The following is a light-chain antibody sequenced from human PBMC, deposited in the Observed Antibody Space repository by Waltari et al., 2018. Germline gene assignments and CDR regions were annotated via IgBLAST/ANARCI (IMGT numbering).Light chain of an antibody. Sequence: QSVLTQPPSVSGAPGQRVTLSCTGSGSNLGAYDVHWYQHRPGKAPTLLIYGVNNRPSGVPDRFFGSKSGTSASLAITSLRAEDEGVYYCQSYDTSLSVVFGGGTKLTVL. V-gene: IGLV1-40*01. J-gene: IGLJ2*01. CDR3: QSYDTSLSVV. CDR2: GVN. CDR1: GSNLGAYD.